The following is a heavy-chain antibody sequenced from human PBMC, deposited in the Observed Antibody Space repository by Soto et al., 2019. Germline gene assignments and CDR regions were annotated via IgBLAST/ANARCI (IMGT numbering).Heavy chain of an antibody. CDR1: GYTFSNYA. V-gene: IGHV1-18*04. Sequence: ASVKVSCKASGYTFSNYAISWVRQAPGQGLEWRGWISAYNGNTKYAQKFQGRVTMTTDTSTTTAHMELRSLRSDDTAVYYCARAGQSSTVYALILNRFDRWGQGTLVTVSS. CDR3: ARAGQSSTVYALILNRFDR. CDR2: ISAYNGNT. D-gene: IGHD2-8*01. J-gene: IGHJ5*02.